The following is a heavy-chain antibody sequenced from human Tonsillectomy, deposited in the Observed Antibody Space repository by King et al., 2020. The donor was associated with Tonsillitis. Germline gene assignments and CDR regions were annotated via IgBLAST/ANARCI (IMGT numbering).Heavy chain of an antibody. CDR2: IYYSGST. V-gene: IGHV4-39*06. CDR3: ARLYSSGWTRFDY. J-gene: IGHJ4*02. Sequence: RLQLQESGPGLVKPSETLSLTCTVSGGSISSSNYYWDWIRQPPGKGLEWIGNIYYSGSTYYNPSLKSRVTISVDTSKSQFSLKVSSVTAADTAVYCCARLYSSGWTRFDYWGQGTLVTVSS. CDR1: GGSISSSNYY. D-gene: IGHD6-19*01.